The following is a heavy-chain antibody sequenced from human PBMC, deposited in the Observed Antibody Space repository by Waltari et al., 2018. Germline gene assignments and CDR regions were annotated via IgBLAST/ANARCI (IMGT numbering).Heavy chain of an antibody. CDR3: AKDPRTHQYVYYGMDV. Sequence: QIQLVQSGAEVKKPGASVKISCKASGYTFTTYAIHWVRQAPGERLEGMGWIDWGNGNTKYSENFQDRVTMTRDTSATTADMELSSLTSEDTAVYHCAKDPRTHQYVYYGMDVWGQGTTVTV. J-gene: IGHJ6*02. V-gene: IGHV1-3*01. CDR2: IDWGNGNT. D-gene: IGHD2-8*01. CDR1: GYTFTTYA.